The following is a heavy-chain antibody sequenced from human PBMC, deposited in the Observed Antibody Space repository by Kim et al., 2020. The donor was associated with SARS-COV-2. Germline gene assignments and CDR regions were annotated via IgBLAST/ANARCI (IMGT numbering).Heavy chain of an antibody. V-gene: IGHV3-11*06. CDR3: ARVTAYYGSGSIIPAGDFDY. J-gene: IGHJ4*02. D-gene: IGHD3-10*01. Sequence: RLTISRDNAKNSLYLQMTSLRAEDTAVYYCARVTAYYGSGSIIPAGDFDYWGQGTLVTVSS.